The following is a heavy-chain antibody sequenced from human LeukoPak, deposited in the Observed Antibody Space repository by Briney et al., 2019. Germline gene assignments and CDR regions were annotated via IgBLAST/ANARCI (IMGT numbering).Heavy chain of an antibody. D-gene: IGHD3-22*01. CDR2: IIPIFGTA. CDR1: GGTFSSYA. Sequence: SLKASCKASGGTFSSYAISWVRQAPGQGLEWMGGIIPIFGTANYAQKFQGRVTITTDESTSTAYMELSSLRSEDTAVYYCARVYYYDSSGYYILGWFDPWGQGTLVTVSS. V-gene: IGHV1-69*05. J-gene: IGHJ5*02. CDR3: ARVYYYDSSGYYILGWFDP.